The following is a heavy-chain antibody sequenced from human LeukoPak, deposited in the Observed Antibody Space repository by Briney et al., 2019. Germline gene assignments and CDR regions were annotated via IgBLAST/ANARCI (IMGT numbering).Heavy chain of an antibody. V-gene: IGHV3-15*05. CDR2: IKTKTDGGTT. Sequence: GGSLRLSCAASGLTFSNAWMSWVRQAPGKGLEWVGRIKTKTDGGTTDYAAPVKGRFTISRDDSKNTVYLQMNSLQTEDTAVYYCNTLYCNSTSCNWGQGTLVTVSS. D-gene: IGHD2/OR15-2a*01. CDR1: GLTFSNAW. CDR3: NTLYCNSTSCN. J-gene: IGHJ4*02.